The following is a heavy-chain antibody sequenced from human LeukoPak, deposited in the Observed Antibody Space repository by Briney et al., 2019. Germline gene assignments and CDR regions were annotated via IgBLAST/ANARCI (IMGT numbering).Heavy chain of an antibody. CDR3: AKGLRYSSGWYFDY. J-gene: IGHJ4*02. V-gene: IGHV3-23*01. CDR1: GFTFSSDA. Sequence: GGSLRLSCAASGFTFSSDAMSWVRQAPGKGLEWVSGISDSGGTTYYADSVKGRFTISRDNSKSTLYLQMNSLRVEDTAVYFCAKGLRYSSGWYFDYWGQGTLVTVSS. D-gene: IGHD6-19*01. CDR2: ISDSGGTT.